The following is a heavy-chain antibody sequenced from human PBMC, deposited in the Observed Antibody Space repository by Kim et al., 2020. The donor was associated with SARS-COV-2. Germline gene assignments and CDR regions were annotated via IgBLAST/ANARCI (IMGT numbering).Heavy chain of an antibody. CDR1: GGTFSSYA. D-gene: IGHD3-16*02. V-gene: IGHV1-69*13. Sequence: SVKVSCKASGGTFSSYAISWVRQAPGQGLEWMGGIIPIFGTANYAQKFQGRVTITADESTSTAYMELSSLRSEDTAVYYCARGPHYDYVWGSYLPWGQGTLVTVSS. J-gene: IGHJ5*02. CDR3: ARGPHYDYVWGSYLP. CDR2: IIPIFGTA.